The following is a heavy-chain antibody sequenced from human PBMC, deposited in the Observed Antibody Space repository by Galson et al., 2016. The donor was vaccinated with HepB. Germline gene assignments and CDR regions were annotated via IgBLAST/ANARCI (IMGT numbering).Heavy chain of an antibody. CDR3: ATLGCCTSTTCYVDAFDI. J-gene: IGHJ3*02. V-gene: IGHV1-46*01. Sequence: SVKVSCKASEYTFTSYSMHWVRQAPGQGLEWMGIINPNSGSTTYAQKFQGRVTMTRDTSASTVYMELSSLRSEDTAVYYCATLGCCTSTTCYVDAFDIWGQGTMVTVSS. CDR2: INPNSGST. D-gene: IGHD2-2*03. CDR1: EYTFTSYS.